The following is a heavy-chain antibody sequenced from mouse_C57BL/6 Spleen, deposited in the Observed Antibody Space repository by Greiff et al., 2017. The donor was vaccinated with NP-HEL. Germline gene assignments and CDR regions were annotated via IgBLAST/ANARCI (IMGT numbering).Heavy chain of an antibody. CDR3: ARGAAQATLDY. CDR2: IYPGSGNT. J-gene: IGHJ2*01. V-gene: IGHV1-76*01. D-gene: IGHD3-2*02. Sequence: QVQLKESGAELVRPGASVKLSCKASGYTFTDYYINWVKQRPGQGLEWIARIYPGSGNTYYNEKFKGKATLTAEKSSSTAYMQLSSLTSEDSAVYFCARGAAQATLDYWGQGTTLTVSS. CDR1: GYTFTDYY.